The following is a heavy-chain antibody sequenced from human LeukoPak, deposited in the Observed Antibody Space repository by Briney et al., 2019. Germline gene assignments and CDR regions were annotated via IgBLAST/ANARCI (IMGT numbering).Heavy chain of an antibody. J-gene: IGHJ5*02. CDR3: ARRPTYYDFWSGYRLLGSDP. CDR2: INHSGST. CDR1: GGSFSGYY. Sequence: SETLSLTCAVYGGSFSGYYWSWIRQPPGKGLEWIGEINHSGSTNYNPSLKSRVTISVDTSKNQFSLKLSSVTAADTAVYYCARRPTYYDFWSGYRLLGSDPWGQGTLVTVSS. V-gene: IGHV4-34*01. D-gene: IGHD3-3*01.